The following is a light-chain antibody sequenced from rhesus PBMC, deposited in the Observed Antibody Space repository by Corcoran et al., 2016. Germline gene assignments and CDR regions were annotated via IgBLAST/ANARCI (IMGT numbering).Light chain of an antibody. Sequence: DIQMTQSPSSLSASVGDTVTITCRASQGINNYLAWYQQKPGKAPKPLIYYASNLESGVPSRFSGSGSGTDFTLPISSLQPEDFAIYYCQQHNSYPPTFGQGTKVEIK. CDR3: QQHNSYPPT. V-gene: IGKV1S14*01. CDR2: YAS. CDR1: QGINNY. J-gene: IGKJ1*01.